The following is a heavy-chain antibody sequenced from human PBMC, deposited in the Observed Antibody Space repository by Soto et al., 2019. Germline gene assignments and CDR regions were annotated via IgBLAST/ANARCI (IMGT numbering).Heavy chain of an antibody. J-gene: IGHJ4*02. CDR3: ARLVGIGGDGYN. D-gene: IGHD1-26*01. Sequence: QVQLVESGGDLVKPGGSLRLSCAASGFTSSDYYMSWIRQAPGKGLEWVSYISSSGRTIYYADSVKGRFTISRDNAKTSRYMQMNSLRAEDTAVYYCARLVGIGGDGYNWGQGTLVTVSS. V-gene: IGHV3-11*01. CDR1: GFTSSDYY. CDR2: ISSSGRTI.